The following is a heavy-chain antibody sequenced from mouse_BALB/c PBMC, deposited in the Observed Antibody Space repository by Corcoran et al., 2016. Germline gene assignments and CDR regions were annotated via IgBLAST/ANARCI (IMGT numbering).Heavy chain of an antibody. CDR3: ARGRGRFAY. V-gene: IGHV14-1*02. J-gene: IGHJ3*01. Sequence: EVQLQQSGAELVRPGALVKLSCKASGFNIKDYYMHWVKQRPEQGLEWIGWIDPENGNTIYDPKFQGKASITAATSSNKAYLQLSSLTSEDTAVYYCARGRGRFAYWGQGTLVTVYA. CDR1: GFNIKDYY. CDR2: IDPENGNT.